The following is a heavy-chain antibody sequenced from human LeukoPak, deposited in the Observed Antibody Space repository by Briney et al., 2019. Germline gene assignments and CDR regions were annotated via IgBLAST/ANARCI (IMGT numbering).Heavy chain of an antibody. J-gene: IGHJ3*02. Sequence: SETLSLTCTVTGGSINSSTYFWAWIRHAPGKGLEWIGSVYYRGSTYHNPSLKSRVTISVDTSKNQFSLKLSSVTAADTAVYYCARDRGGGYTYGTLDAFDIWGQGTMVPVSS. V-gene: IGHV4-39*07. CDR3: ARDRGGGYTYGTLDAFDI. D-gene: IGHD5-18*01. CDR1: GGSINSSTYF. CDR2: VYYRGST.